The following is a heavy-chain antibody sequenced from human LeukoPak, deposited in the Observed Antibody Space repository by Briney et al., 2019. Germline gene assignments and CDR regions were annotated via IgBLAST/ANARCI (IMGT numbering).Heavy chain of an antibody. V-gene: IGHV3-7*01. Sequence: GGSLRLSCAASGFTFSSYWMSWVRQAPGKGLEWVANIKQDGSEKYYVDSVKGRFTISRDNAKNSLYLQMNSLRTEDTAVYYCARDPFNGSGSYYYLYWGQGTLVTVSS. CDR2: IKQDGSEK. CDR1: GFTFSSYW. D-gene: IGHD3-10*01. CDR3: ARDPFNGSGSYYYLY. J-gene: IGHJ4*02.